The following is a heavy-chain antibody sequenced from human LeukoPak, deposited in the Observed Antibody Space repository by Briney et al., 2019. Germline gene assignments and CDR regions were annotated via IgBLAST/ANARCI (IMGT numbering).Heavy chain of an antibody. V-gene: IGHV4-39*01. CDR3: APYCSGGSCTGYVQH. D-gene: IGHD2-15*01. CDR1: GDSITSSYF. J-gene: IGHJ1*01. CDR2: ISYSGTP. Sequence: SGTLSLTCTVSGDSITSSYFWGWIRQPPGKGLEWIGSISYSGTPQYNPSLKGRVIISVDTSKNEFSLNLGSVTAADTAVYFCAPYCSGGSCTGYVQHWGQGSLVTVSS.